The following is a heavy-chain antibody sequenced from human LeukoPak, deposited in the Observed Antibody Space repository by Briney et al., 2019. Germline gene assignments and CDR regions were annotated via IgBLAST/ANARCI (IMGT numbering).Heavy chain of an antibody. CDR1: GGSISTYY. CDR2: IYYRGST. V-gene: IGHV4-59*12. CDR3: ARKPIVSSSWYYFDY. D-gene: IGHD6-13*01. J-gene: IGHJ4*02. Sequence: SETLSLTCTVSGGSISTYYWSWIRQPPGKGLEWIGYIYYRGSTNYNPSLKSRVTISVDTSNNQFSLKLSSVTAADTAVYYCARKPIVSSSWYYFDYWGQGTLVTVSS.